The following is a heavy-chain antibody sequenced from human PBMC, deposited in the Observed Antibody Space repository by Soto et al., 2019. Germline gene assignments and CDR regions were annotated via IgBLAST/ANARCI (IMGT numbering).Heavy chain of an antibody. Sequence: GGSLRLSCAASGFTFTNFAMNWVRQAPGKGLEWVSVISGTGDTTYNADSVKGRFTISRDNSMNTAFLQMNSLRAEDTALYYCAKGYCSSTSCSFDYWGQGTLVTVSS. J-gene: IGHJ4*02. V-gene: IGHV3-23*01. CDR3: AKGYCSSTSCSFDY. D-gene: IGHD2-2*01. CDR1: GFTFTNFA. CDR2: ISGTGDTT.